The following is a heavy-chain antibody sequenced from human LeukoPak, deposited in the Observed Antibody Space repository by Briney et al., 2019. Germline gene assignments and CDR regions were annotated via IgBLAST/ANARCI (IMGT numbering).Heavy chain of an antibody. D-gene: IGHD4-23*01. CDR2: IYYSGST. CDR1: GGSISSSNYY. Sequence: PSETLSLTCTVSGGSISSSNYYWGWIRQPPGKGLEWIGTIYYSGSTNYNPSLKSRVTISVDTSKNQFSLKLSSVTAADTAVYYCARVGREPTGLRWVDYWGQGTLVTVSS. J-gene: IGHJ4*02. V-gene: IGHV4-61*05. CDR3: ARVGREPTGLRWVDY.